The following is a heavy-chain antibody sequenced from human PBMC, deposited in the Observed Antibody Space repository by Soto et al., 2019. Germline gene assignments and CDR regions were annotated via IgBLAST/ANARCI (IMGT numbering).Heavy chain of an antibody. D-gene: IGHD3-22*01. CDR3: ASTGSSGYYYFLGY. CDR2: IYYSGST. V-gene: IGHV4-31*03. J-gene: IGHJ4*02. Sequence: QVQLQESGPGLVKPSQTLSLTCTVSGGSISSGGYYWSWIRQHPGKVLEWIGYIYYSGSTYYNPSLKRRVTIAVDTSKTQFSLKLSSVTAADTAVYYCASTGSSGYYYFLGYWGQGTLVTVSS. CDR1: GGSISSGGYY.